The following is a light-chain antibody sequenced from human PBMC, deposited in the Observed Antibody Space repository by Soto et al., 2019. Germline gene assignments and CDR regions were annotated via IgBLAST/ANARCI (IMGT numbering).Light chain of an antibody. V-gene: IGKV1-5*01. CDR3: QQYNSYLLT. Sequence: DIQMTQSPSTLSASVGDRVTITCRASQSISSWLAWYQQKPGKAPKLLVYDASSLESGVPSRFSGSGSGTEFTLTISSLQPDDFATYYCQQYNSYLLTFGGGTKVEIK. J-gene: IGKJ4*01. CDR2: DAS. CDR1: QSISSW.